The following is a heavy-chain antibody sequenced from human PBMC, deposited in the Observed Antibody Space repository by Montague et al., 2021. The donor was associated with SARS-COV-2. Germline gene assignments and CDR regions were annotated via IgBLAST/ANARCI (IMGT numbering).Heavy chain of an antibody. CDR2: IYYSGST. V-gene: IGHV4-59*01. CDR3: ARGCDY. CDR1: GGSISSYY. Sequence: SETLSLTCTVSGGSISSYYWSWIRQPPGKGLEWIAYIYYSGSTNYNPSLTSRVTISVDTSKNQFSLKLSSVTAADTAGYYCARGCDYWGQGTLVTVSS. J-gene: IGHJ4*02.